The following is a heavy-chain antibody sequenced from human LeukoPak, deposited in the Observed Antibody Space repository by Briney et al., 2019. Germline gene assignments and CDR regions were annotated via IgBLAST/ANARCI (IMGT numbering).Heavy chain of an antibody. CDR1: GLTFSSYG. D-gene: IGHD2-15*01. Sequence: GRSLRLSCAASGLTFSSYGMHWVRQAPGKGLEWVAVIWYDGSNKYYADSVKGRFTISRDNSKNTLYLQMNSLRAEDTAVYYCARDLGYCSGGSCLYYYYGMDVWGQGTTVAVSS. J-gene: IGHJ6*02. CDR3: ARDLGYCSGGSCLYYYYGMDV. CDR2: IWYDGSNK. V-gene: IGHV3-33*01.